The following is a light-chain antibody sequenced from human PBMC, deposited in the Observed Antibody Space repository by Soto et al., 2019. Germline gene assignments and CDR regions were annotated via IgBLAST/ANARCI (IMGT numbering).Light chain of an antibody. Sequence: PGERATLSCRTSQSVTSSFLSWFQQKPGQPPRLLLYGASRRAAGTPDRFSGSGSGTDFTLIISRLEPEDFAVYYCQHYVTSLTTF. CDR1: QSVTSSF. CDR2: GAS. J-gene: IGKJ1*01. CDR3: QHYVTSLTT. V-gene: IGKV3-20*01.